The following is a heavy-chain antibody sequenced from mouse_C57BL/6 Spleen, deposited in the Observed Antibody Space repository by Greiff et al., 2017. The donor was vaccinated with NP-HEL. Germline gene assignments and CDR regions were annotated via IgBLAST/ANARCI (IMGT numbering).Heavy chain of an antibody. J-gene: IGHJ2*01. D-gene: IGHD3-2*02. V-gene: IGHV1-77*01. CDR1: GYTFTDYY. CDR2: IGPGSGST. CDR3: ARGPGAQATYFDY. Sequence: VQLQQSGAELVKPGASVKISCKASGYTFTDYYINWVKQRPGQGLEWIGKIGPGSGSTYYNEKFKGKATLTADKSSSTAYMQLSSLTSEDSAVDFWARGPGAQATYFDYWGQGTTLTVSS.